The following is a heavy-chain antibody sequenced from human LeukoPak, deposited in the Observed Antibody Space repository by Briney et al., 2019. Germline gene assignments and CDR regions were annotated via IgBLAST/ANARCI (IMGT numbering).Heavy chain of an antibody. CDR2: ISGSGGST. D-gene: IGHD3-22*01. V-gene: IGHV3-23*01. CDR1: GFTFSSYS. CDR3: AKLYYYDSSGYGYDY. J-gene: IGHJ4*02. Sequence: GGSLRLSCAASGFTFSSYSMSWVRQAPGKGLEWVSAISGSGGSTYYADSVKGRFTISRDNSKNTLYLQVNSLRAEDTAVYYCAKLYYYDSSGYGYDYWGQGTLVTVSS.